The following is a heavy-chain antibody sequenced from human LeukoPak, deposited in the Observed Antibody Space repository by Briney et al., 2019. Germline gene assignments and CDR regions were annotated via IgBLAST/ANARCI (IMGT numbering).Heavy chain of an antibody. Sequence: SETLSLTCAVSGGSISSYYWSWIRQPPGKGLGWIGYIYYTGSTNYNPSLKSRVAMSADTSKNQFSLKLSSVTAADTAVYFCARVGGWEPKLHGVTFDYLGQGTLVTVSS. CDR1: GGSISSYY. CDR3: ARVGGWEPKLHGVTFDY. J-gene: IGHJ4*02. D-gene: IGHD1-26*01. CDR2: IYYTGST. V-gene: IGHV4-59*01.